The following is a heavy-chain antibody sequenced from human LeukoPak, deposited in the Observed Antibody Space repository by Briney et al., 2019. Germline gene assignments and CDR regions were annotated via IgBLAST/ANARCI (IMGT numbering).Heavy chain of an antibody. V-gene: IGHV1-69*05. J-gene: IGHJ4*02. CDR1: GYTFTSYG. D-gene: IGHD5-18*01. CDR2: IIPIFGTA. Sequence: ASVKVSCKASGYTFTSYGISWVRQAPGQGLEWMGRIIPIFGTANYAQKFQGRVTITTDESTSTAYMELSSLRSEDTAVYYCARGAFDTAMVDYWGQGTLVTVSS. CDR3: ARGAFDTAMVDY.